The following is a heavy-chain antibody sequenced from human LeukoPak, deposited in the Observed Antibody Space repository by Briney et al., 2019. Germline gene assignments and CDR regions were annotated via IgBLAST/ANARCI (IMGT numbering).Heavy chain of an antibody. Sequence: ASVKVSCKASGYTFTGYYMHWVRQPPGQGLEWMGWINPNSGGTNYAQKFQGRVTMTRDTSISTAYMELSRLRSDDTAVYYCARDDGSGWYALDYWGQGTLVTVSS. CDR2: INPNSGGT. D-gene: IGHD6-19*01. CDR3: ARDDGSGWYALDY. CDR1: GYTFTGYY. V-gene: IGHV1-2*02. J-gene: IGHJ4*02.